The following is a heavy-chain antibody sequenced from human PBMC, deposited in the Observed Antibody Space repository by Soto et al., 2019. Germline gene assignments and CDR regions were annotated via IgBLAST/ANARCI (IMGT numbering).Heavy chain of an antibody. CDR3: AREQSSSWGYDDYGMDV. V-gene: IGHV3-48*02. CDR2: ISSSSSTI. Sequence: GGSLRLSCAASGFSFSSYSMNWVRQAPGKGLEWVSHISSSSSTIYYADSVKGRFTISRDNAKNSLYLQMNSLRDEDTALYYCAREQSSSWGYDDYGMDVWGQGTTVTVSS. CDR1: GFSFSSYS. J-gene: IGHJ6*02. D-gene: IGHD6-13*01.